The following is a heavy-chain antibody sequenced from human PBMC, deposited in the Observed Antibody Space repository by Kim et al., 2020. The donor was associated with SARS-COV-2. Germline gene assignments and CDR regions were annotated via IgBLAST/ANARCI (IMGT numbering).Heavy chain of an antibody. Sequence: GGSLRLSCAASGFTFSSYGMHWVRQAPGKGLEWVAVISYDGSNKYYADSVKGRFTISRDNSKNTLYLQMNSLRAEDTAVYYCAKDGGAARSLRYYYYMDVWGKGTTVTVSS. D-gene: IGHD6-6*01. J-gene: IGHJ6*03. CDR3: AKDGGAARSLRYYYYMDV. V-gene: IGHV3-30*18. CDR2: ISYDGSNK. CDR1: GFTFSSYG.